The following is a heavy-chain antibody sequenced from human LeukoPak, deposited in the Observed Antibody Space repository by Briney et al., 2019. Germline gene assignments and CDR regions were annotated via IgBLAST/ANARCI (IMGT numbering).Heavy chain of an antibody. Sequence: GGSLRLSCAASGFTFSTYAMSWVRQAPGKGLEWVSAISGSGGSTYYADSVKGRFTISRDNSKNTLYLQMNSLRAEDTAVYYCARGYSRLSTVFDYWGQGTLVTVSS. CDR1: GFTFSTYA. CDR2: ISGSGGST. J-gene: IGHJ4*02. V-gene: IGHV3-23*01. D-gene: IGHD5-12*01. CDR3: ARGYSRLSTVFDY.